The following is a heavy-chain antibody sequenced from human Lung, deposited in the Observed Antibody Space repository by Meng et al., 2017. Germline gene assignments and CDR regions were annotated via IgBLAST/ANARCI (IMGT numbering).Heavy chain of an antibody. V-gene: IGHV1-18*01. CDR3: ARYVPNGSFWYFDF. D-gene: IGHD6-13*01. CDR1: GYIFTNYD. Sequence: QVLRVQSGADAKKPGASMKVSCKASGYIFTNYDFSWVRQAPGQGLEWMGWISVKNGEAKYPQNFQGRVTMTTDTTTSTAYMELRSLTSDDTAVYYCARYVPNGSFWYFDFWGRGTLVTVSS. J-gene: IGHJ2*01. CDR2: ISVKNGEA.